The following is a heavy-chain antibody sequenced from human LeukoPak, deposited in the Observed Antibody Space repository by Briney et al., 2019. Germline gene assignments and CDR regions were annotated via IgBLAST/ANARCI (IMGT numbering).Heavy chain of an antibody. D-gene: IGHD4-17*01. CDR1: GGTFSSYA. V-gene: IGHV1-69*06. Sequence: ASVKVSCKASGGTFSSYAISWVRQAPGQGLEWMGGIIPIFGTANYAQKFQGRVTITADKSTSTAYMELSSLRSEDTAVYYCASSDYGDPRKGDAFDIWGQGTMVTVSS. J-gene: IGHJ3*02. CDR2: IIPIFGTA. CDR3: ASSDYGDPRKGDAFDI.